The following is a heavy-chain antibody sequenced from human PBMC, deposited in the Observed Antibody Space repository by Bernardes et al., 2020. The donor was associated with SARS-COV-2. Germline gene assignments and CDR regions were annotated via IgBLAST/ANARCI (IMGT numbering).Heavy chain of an antibody. CDR1: GFTFDDSY. CDR2: LSRSQRTL. J-gene: IGHJ5*02. D-gene: IGHD6-19*01. Sequence: GGSLLLSCVISGFTFDDSYMSWVRQAPGQGLEWVAYLSRSQRTLDYADPVKGRFTLSRDDAKNSLHLLMTNLSAEDTAVYYCASLQSTGWYVKSWGQGTLVTVSS. CDR3: ASLQSTGWYVKS. V-gene: IGHV3-11*01.